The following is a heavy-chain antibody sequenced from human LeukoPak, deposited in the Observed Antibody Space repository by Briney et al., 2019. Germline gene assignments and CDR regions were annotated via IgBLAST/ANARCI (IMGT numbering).Heavy chain of an antibody. D-gene: IGHD6-13*01. CDR2: MSSRGSII. Sequence: QPGGSLRLSCAASGFTFSSYEMNWVRQAPGKGREWVSYMSSRGSIIFYADSVKGRFTISRDNAKNSLYLQMDSRKIEETSVYYCARGAAGGMYNWFDPWGQGTLVTVSS. J-gene: IGHJ5*02. V-gene: IGHV3-48*03. CDR1: GFTFSSYE. CDR3: ARGAAGGMYNWFDP.